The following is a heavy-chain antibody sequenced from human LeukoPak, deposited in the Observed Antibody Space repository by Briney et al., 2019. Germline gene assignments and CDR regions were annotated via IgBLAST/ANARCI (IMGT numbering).Heavy chain of an antibody. D-gene: IGHD2-21*01. Sequence: ASVKVSCKASGYTFTSYDINWVRQATGQGLEWMGWMNPNSGNTGYAQKFQGRVTMTRSTSISTAYMELSSLRSEDTAVYYCASRQKDILSLDPWGQGTLVTVSS. V-gene: IGHV1-8*01. CDR3: ASRQKDILSLDP. CDR1: GYTFTSYD. J-gene: IGHJ5*02. CDR2: MNPNSGNT.